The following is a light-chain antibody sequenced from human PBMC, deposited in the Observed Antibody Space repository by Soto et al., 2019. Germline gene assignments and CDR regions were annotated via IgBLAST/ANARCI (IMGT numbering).Light chain of an antibody. CDR1: QSVSSD. CDR2: DAS. J-gene: IGKJ1*01. CDR3: QQRSHWPVT. V-gene: IGKV3-11*01. Sequence: EIVLTQSPATLSLSPGERATLSCSASQSVSSDLAWYQQKPGQAPRLLIYDASSRATGIPARFSGSGSGTDFTLTISSLEPEDFAFYYCQQRSHWPVTFGQGTKVEIK.